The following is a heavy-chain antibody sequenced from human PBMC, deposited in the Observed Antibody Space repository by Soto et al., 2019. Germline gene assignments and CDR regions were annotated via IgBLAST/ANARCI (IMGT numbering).Heavy chain of an antibody. CDR1: GYTFTGYY. V-gene: IGHV1-2*04. J-gene: IGHJ6*02. D-gene: IGHD2-15*01. Sequence: VASVKVSCKASGYTFTGYYMHWVRQAPGQGLEWMGWINPNSGGTNYAQKFQGWVTMTRDTSISTAYMELSRLRSDDTAVYYCARDREVVAADYYYGMDVWGQGTTVTVSS. CDR3: ARDREVVAADYYYGMDV. CDR2: INPNSGGT.